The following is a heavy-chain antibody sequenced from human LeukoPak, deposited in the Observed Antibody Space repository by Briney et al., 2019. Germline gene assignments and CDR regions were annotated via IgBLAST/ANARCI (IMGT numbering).Heavy chain of an antibody. D-gene: IGHD4/OR15-4a*01. Sequence: PGGTLRLSCAVSGFVFSNSWTGWGCVAPGEGLEWVANIKEDGSETYYVDSVKGRFTISRDNAKNSLDLQMNSLRDEDTAVYYCARRKEVQTTFDYWGQGTLVTVSS. CDR3: ARRKEVQTTFDY. CDR2: IKEDGSET. CDR1: GFVFSNSW. J-gene: IGHJ4*02. V-gene: IGHV3-7*01.